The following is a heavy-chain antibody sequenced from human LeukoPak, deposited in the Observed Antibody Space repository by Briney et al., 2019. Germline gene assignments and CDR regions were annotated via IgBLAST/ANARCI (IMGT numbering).Heavy chain of an antibody. CDR1: GESISNSRHY. Sequence: PSETLSLTCTVSGESISNSRHYWSWIRQPAGKGLEWIGSIYYSGSTYYNPSLKSRVTISVDTSKNQFSLKLSSVTAADTAVYYCARDTIATFDYWGQGTLVTVSS. CDR2: IYYSGST. D-gene: IGHD6-13*01. V-gene: IGHV4-39*07. J-gene: IGHJ4*02. CDR3: ARDTIATFDY.